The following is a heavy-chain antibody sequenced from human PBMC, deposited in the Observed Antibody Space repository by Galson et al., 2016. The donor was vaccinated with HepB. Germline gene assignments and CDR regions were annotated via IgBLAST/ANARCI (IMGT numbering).Heavy chain of an antibody. V-gene: IGHV5-10-1*01. D-gene: IGHD6-19*01. J-gene: IGHJ4*02. CDR3: AIRLYSSGSFDY. Sequence: QSGAEVKKPGESLRISCMGSGYNFITYWISWVRQMPGKGLEWMGSIDPSDSYTNYSPSFQGHVTISTDRSISTAYLQWSSLKASDTAIDYCAIRLYSSGSFDYWGQGTLVTVAS. CDR1: GYNFITYW. CDR2: IDPSDSYT.